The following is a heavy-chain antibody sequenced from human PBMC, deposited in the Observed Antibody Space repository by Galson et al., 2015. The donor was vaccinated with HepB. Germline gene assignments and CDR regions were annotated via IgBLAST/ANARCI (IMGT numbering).Heavy chain of an antibody. V-gene: IGHV3-48*01. CDR2: ISSSSSTI. Sequence: SLRLSCAASGFTFSSYSMNWVRQAPGKGLEWVSYISSSSSTIYYADSVKGRFTISRDNAKNSLYLQMNSLRAEDTAVYYCARGGPPLGLDELDPWGQGTLVTVSS. CDR3: ARGGPPLGLDELDP. CDR1: GFTFSSYS. D-gene: IGHD6-19*01. J-gene: IGHJ5*02.